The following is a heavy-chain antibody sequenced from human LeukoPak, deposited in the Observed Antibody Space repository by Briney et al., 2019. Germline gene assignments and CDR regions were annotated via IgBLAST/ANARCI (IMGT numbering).Heavy chain of an antibody. D-gene: IGHD3-10*01. CDR2: INHSGST. Sequence: PSETLSLTCAVYGGSFSGYYWSWIRQPPGKGLEWIGEINHSGSTNYNPSLKSRVTISVDTSKNQFSLKLSSVTAADTAVYYCARGSVVRGVRYYYYYYYMDVRGKGTTVTVSS. V-gene: IGHV4-34*01. CDR1: GGSFSGYY. J-gene: IGHJ6*03. CDR3: ARGSVVRGVRYYYYYYYMDV.